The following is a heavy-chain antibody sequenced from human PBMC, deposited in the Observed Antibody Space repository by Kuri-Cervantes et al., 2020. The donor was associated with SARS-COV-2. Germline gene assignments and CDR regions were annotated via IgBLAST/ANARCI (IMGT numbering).Heavy chain of an antibody. V-gene: IGHV3-9*01. Sequence: GGSLRLSCAASGFTFDDYAMHWVRQAPGKGLEWVSGISWNSGSIGYADSVKGRFTISRDNAKNSLYLQMNSLRDEDTAVYYCAKAGDLAVVVWDGAYYFDYWGQGTLVTVSS. CDR2: ISWNSGSI. J-gene: IGHJ4*02. CDR1: GFTFDDYA. D-gene: IGHD3-16*01. CDR3: AKAGDLAVVVWDGAYYFDY.